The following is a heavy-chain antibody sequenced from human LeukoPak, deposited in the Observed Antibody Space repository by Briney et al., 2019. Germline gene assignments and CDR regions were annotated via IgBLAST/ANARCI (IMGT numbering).Heavy chain of an antibody. J-gene: IGHJ5*02. V-gene: IGHV3-48*02. CDR2: ISSSSSLI. CDR1: GFTFSSYS. Sequence: GGSLRLSCAASGFTFSSYSMNWVRQAPGKGLEWVSYISSSSSLIYYADSVKGRFTISRDNAKNSLYLQMNSLRDEDTAVYYCARVSLGYRYDNWFDPWGQGTLVTVSS. CDR3: ARVSLGYRYDNWFDP. D-gene: IGHD5-18*01.